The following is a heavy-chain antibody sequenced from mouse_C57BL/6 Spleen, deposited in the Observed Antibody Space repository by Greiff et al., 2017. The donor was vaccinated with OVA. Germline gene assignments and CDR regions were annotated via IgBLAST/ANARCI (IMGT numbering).Heavy chain of an antibody. Sequence: EVKLQQSGPGLVKPSQSLSLTCSVTGYSITSGYYWNWIRQFPGNKLEWMGYISYDGSNNYNPSLKNRISITRDTSKNQFFLKLNSVTTEDTATYYCARDKANWYYFDYWGQGTTLTVSS. CDR3: ARDKANWYYFDY. CDR2: ISYDGSN. D-gene: IGHD4-1*01. J-gene: IGHJ2*01. V-gene: IGHV3-6*01. CDR1: GYSITSGYY.